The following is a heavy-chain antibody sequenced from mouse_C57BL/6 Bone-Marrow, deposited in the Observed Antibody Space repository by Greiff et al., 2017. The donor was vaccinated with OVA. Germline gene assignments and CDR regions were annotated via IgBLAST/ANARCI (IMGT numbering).Heavy chain of an antibody. D-gene: IGHD1-1*01. CDR3: ARGAYYGSSYGDY. J-gene: IGHJ2*01. Sequence: QVQLQQSGAELVKPGASVKISCKASGYAFSSYWMNWVKQRPGKGLEWIGQIYPGDGDTNYNGKFKGKATLTADKSSSTAYMQLSSLTSEDSAVYFCARGAYYGSSYGDYWGQGTTLTVSS. CDR1: GYAFSSYW. CDR2: IYPGDGDT. V-gene: IGHV1-80*01.